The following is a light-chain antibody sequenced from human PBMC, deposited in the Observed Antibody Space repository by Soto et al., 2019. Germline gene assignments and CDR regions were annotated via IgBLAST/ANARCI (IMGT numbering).Light chain of an antibody. V-gene: IGKV3-20*01. Sequence: EIALTQSPGTLSLSPGERATLSCRASQSVSSDYLAWYQLKPGQAPRLLIHDASSRATGISDRFTGSGSGTDFTLTITTLEPEDFAVYYCQQYGSSPRTFGLGTKVDIK. CDR1: QSVSSDY. CDR3: QQYGSSPRT. J-gene: IGKJ1*01. CDR2: DAS.